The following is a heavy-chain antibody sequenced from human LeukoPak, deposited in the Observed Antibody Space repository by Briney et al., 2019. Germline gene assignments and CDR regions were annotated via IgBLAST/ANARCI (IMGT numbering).Heavy chain of an antibody. V-gene: IGHV5-51*01. J-gene: IGHJ3*02. CDR1: GYSFTSYW. CDR2: IYPGDSDT. Sequence: GESLQISCKGSGYSFTSYWIGWVRQMPGKGLEWMGIIYPGDSDTRYSPSFQGQVTISADKSISTAYLQWSSLKASDTAMYYCARARDYYDSSGYYYNDAFDIWGQGTMVTVSS. D-gene: IGHD3-22*01. CDR3: ARARDYYDSSGYYYNDAFDI.